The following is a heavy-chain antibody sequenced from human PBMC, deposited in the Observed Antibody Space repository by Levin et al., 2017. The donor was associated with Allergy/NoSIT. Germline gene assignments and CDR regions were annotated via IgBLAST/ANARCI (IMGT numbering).Heavy chain of an antibody. V-gene: IGHV4-59*01. J-gene: IGHJ6*02. D-gene: IGHD6-13*01. CDR1: GGSISSYY. Sequence: PSETLSLTCSVSGGSISSYYWSWIRQPPGKGLEWIGHIYYSGSTKYNPSLKSRITISVDTSKNQFSLKLSSVTAADTAVYFCARDRVIPAAANQYYYYGMDVWGQGTTVTVSS. CDR3: ARDRVIPAAANQYYYYGMDV. CDR2: IYYSGST.